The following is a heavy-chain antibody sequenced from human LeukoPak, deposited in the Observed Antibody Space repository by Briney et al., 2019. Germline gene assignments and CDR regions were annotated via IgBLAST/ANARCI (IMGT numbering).Heavy chain of an antibody. V-gene: IGHV3-23*01. CDR3: AKVSAVVVVPAAIDY. CDR2: ISGSGGST. Sequence: SGGSLRLSCAASGFTFSSYAMSWVRQAPGKGLEWVSAISGSGGSTYYAGSVKGRFTISRDNSKNTLYLQMNSLRAEDTAVYYCAKVSAVVVVPAAIDYWGQGTLVTVSS. D-gene: IGHD2-2*01. CDR1: GFTFSSYA. J-gene: IGHJ4*02.